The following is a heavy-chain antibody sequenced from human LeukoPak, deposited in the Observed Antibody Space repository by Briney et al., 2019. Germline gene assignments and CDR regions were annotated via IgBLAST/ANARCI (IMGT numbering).Heavy chain of an antibody. J-gene: IGHJ4*02. V-gene: IGHV3-7*03. CDR2: IKQDGSEK. D-gene: IGHD3-9*01. Sequence: GGSLRLSCAASGFTFSSYWMSWVRQAPGKGLEWVANIKQDGSEKYYVDSVKGRFTISRDNAKNSLYLQMNSLRAEDTAVYHCARTLYYDILTGYSPTPYYFDYWGQGTLVTVSS. CDR1: GFTFSSYW. CDR3: ARTLYYDILTGYSPTPYYFDY.